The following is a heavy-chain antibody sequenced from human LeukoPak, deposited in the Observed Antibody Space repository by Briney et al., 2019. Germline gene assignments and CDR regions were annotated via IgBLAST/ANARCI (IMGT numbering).Heavy chain of an antibody. J-gene: IGHJ4*02. V-gene: IGHV1-69*04. CDR1: RGTFSSYA. CDR2: IIPILGIA. D-gene: IGHD3-22*01. CDR3: ATLDSYYGNSGRPLLPD. Sequence: GASVKVSCKASRGTFSSYAISWVRQAPGQGLEWMGRIIPILGIANYAQKFQGRVTITADKSTSTAYMELSKLRSEDTAVYYCATLDSYYGNSGRPLLPDWGQGTLVTVSS.